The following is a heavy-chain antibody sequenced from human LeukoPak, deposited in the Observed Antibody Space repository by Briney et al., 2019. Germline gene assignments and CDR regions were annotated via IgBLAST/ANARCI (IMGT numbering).Heavy chain of an antibody. CDR3: VKDYSSSGYYYGMDV. J-gene: IGHJ6*02. CDR2: ISSNGGST. Sequence: PGGSLRLSCSASGFTFSSYAMHWVRQAPGKGREYVSAISSNGGSTYYADSVKGRFTISRDNSKSTLYLQMSSLRPEDTAVYYCVKDYSSSGYYYGMDVWGQGTTVTVSS. V-gene: IGHV3-64D*09. D-gene: IGHD6-6*01. CDR1: GFTFSSYA.